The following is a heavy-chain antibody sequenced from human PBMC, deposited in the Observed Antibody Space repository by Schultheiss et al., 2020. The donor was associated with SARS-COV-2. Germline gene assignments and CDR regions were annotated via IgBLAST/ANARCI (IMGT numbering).Heavy chain of an antibody. V-gene: IGHV3-74*01. D-gene: IGHD2-21*01. CDR2: VNSDGSST. Sequence: GGSLRLSCAASGFTFSSYWMHWVRQAPGKGLVWVSRVNSDGSSTSYADSVKGRFTISRDNAKNTLYLQMNSLRAEDTAVYYCAKHRRCGGDCYSGVVDYWGQGTLVTVSS. CDR1: GFTFSSYW. CDR3: AKHRRCGGDCYSGVVDY. J-gene: IGHJ4*02.